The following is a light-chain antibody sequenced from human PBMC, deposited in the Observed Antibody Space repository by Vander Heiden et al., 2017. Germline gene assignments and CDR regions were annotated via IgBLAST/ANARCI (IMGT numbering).Light chain of an antibody. V-gene: IGLV1-44*01. CDR3: ASWDDSLNAYV. CDR2: RND. CDR1: TSNIGTNT. Sequence: QSALTQPPSASGTPGQTVTIPCSGSTSNIGTNTVNWYKQFPGTAPDLLIYRNDQWPSGVPGRISGSKSGTSASLAISDLQSEDEADYYCASWDDSLNAYVFGAGTKVIVL. J-gene: IGLJ1*01.